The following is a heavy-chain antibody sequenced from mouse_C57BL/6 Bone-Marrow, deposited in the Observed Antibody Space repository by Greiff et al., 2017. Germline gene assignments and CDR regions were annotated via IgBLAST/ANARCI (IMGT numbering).Heavy chain of an antibody. Sequence: VQLQQSGTVLARPGASVKMSCKTSGYTFTSYWMHWVKQRPGQGLEWIGAIYPGNSDTSYNQKFKGKAKLTAVTSASTAYMELSSLTNEDSAVYYCTCWGYYPYAMDYWGQGTSVTVSS. V-gene: IGHV1-5*01. CDR3: TCWGYYPYAMDY. CDR2: IYPGNSDT. CDR1: GYTFTSYW. J-gene: IGHJ4*01. D-gene: IGHD2-3*01.